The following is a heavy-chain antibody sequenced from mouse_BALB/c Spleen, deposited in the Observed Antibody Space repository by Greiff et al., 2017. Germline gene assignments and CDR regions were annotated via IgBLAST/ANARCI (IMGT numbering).Heavy chain of an antibody. D-gene: IGHD1-1*01. V-gene: IGHV1-18*01. Sequence: VQLKESGPELVKPGASVKIPCKASGYTFTDYNMDWVKQSHGKSLEWIGDINPNNGGTIYNQKFKGKATLTVDKSSSTAYMELRSLTSEDTAVYYCARSGYYYGSSRFAYWGQGTLVTVSA. CDR1: GYTFTDYN. CDR2: INPNNGGT. CDR3: ARSGYYYGSSRFAY. J-gene: IGHJ3*01.